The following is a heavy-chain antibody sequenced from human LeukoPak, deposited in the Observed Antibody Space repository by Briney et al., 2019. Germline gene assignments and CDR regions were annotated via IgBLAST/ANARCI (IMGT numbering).Heavy chain of an antibody. CDR2: IYYSGST. J-gene: IGHJ4*02. V-gene: IGHV4-59*01. CDR3: ARRGYSYGNFDY. D-gene: IGHD5-18*01. Sequence: SETLSLTCTVSGGSISSYYWSWIRQPPGKGLEWIGYIYYSGSTNYHPSLKSRVTISVDTSKNQFSLKLSSVTAADTAVYYCARRGYSYGNFDYWGQGTLVTVSS. CDR1: GGSISSYY.